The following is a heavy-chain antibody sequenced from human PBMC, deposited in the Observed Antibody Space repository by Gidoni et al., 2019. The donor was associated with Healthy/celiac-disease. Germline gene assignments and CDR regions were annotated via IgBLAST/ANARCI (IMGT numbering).Heavy chain of an antibody. J-gene: IGHJ4*02. Sequence: QVQLVQSGAEVKKPGSSVKVSCKASGGTFSSYAISWVRQATGQGLEWMGGIIPIVGTENYAKKFQGRVTITADESQSTAYMELSSLGSEDTAVYYCARGRGWIQPDYWGQGTLVTVSS. CDR2: IIPIVGTE. CDR3: ARGRGWIQPDY. D-gene: IGHD5-18*01. V-gene: IGHV1-69*01. CDR1: GGTFSSYA.